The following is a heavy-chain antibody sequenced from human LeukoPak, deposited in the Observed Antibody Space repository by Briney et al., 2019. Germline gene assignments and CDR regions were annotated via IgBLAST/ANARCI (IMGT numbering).Heavy chain of an antibody. CDR1: GYTFTSYA. Sequence: SVKVSCKASGYTFTSYAMNWVRQAPGQGLEWMGGIIPIFGTANYAQKFQGRVTITADKSTSTAYMELSSLRSDDTAVYYCARSSSVTIPGYYFDYWGQGTLVTVSS. CDR2: IIPIFGTA. V-gene: IGHV1-69*06. D-gene: IGHD2-21*01. CDR3: ARSSSVTIPGYYFDY. J-gene: IGHJ4*02.